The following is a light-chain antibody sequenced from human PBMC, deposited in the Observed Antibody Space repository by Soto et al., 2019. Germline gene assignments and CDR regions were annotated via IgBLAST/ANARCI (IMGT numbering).Light chain of an antibody. CDR3: QQGNSFPFT. CDR2: AAS. Sequence: DIQMTQSPSSVSASVGDRVSITCRASQGISNWLAWYQQKPGRAPKLLIYAASSLQSGVSSRFRGSGSGTDFTLTISSLQHEDFATYYCQQGNSFPFTFGHGTKVDIK. V-gene: IGKV1D-12*01. J-gene: IGKJ3*01. CDR1: QGISNW.